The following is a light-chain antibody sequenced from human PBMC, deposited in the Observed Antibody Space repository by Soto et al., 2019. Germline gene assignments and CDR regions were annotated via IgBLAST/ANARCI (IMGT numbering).Light chain of an antibody. J-gene: IGKJ2*01. CDR3: QQYSSSPRT. CDR2: GAS. CDR1: QSVTSSY. Sequence: EIVLTQSPGTLSLSPGERATLSCRASQSVTSSYLAWYQQKPGQAHRLLIYGASNRATGIPDRFSGSGSGTDFTLTISRLEPEDFAVYYCQQYSSSPRTFGQWTKLEIK. V-gene: IGKV3-20*01.